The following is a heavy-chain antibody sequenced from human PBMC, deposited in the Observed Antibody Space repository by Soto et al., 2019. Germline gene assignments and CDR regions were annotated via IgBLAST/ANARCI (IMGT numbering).Heavy chain of an antibody. D-gene: IGHD1-26*01. V-gene: IGHV3-74*01. CDR3: ARDVTFIPGATVFDY. J-gene: IGHJ4*02. CDR2: MSNDGRTI. CDR1: GFTFSSYW. Sequence: EVHLVESGGGLVQPGGSLRLSCTASGFTFSSYWMHWVRQAPGKGLVWVSRMSNDGRTITYADSVKGRFTISRDNAKNTLYLQMDSLRTEDTAVYYCARDVTFIPGATVFDYWGQGTLVTVSS.